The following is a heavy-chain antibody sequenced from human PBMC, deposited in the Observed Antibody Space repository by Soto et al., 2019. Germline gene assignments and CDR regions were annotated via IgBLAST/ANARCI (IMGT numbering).Heavy chain of an antibody. CDR2: ISPHNDRT. CDR1: GYNFTSYG. D-gene: IGHD6-19*01. Sequence: VASVKVSCKASGYNFTSYGISWVRQAPGQGLEWMGWISPHNDRTKYARRFQDRVTMTTEKPTSTVYMELGSLRSDDTAVYYCARDLYYSSGRYFDHDAFDIWGQGTVVTVSS. J-gene: IGHJ3*02. CDR3: ARDLYYSSGRYFDHDAFDI. V-gene: IGHV1-18*01.